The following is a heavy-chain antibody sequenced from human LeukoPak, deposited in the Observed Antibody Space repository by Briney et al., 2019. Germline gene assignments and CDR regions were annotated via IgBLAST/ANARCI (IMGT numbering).Heavy chain of an antibody. CDR3: ARDLGIAAAIDH. D-gene: IGHD6-13*01. CDR2: IFYSGST. V-gene: IGHV4-59*01. CDR1: GDSISSYY. Sequence: SSETLSLTCTVSGDSISSYYWSWIRQPPGKGLEWIGYIFYSGSTHYNPSLKSRVTISVDTSKNQFSLRLGSVTAADTAVYYCARDLGIAAAIDHWGQGTLVTVSS. J-gene: IGHJ4*02.